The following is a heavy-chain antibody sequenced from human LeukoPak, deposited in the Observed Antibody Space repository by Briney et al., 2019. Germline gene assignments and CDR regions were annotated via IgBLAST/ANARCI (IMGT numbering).Heavy chain of an antibody. Sequence: GGSLRLSCAASGFTFSTYAMSWVRQAPGKGLEWGSGISGSGGTTYYADSVQGRFTISRDNYKQTVFLQINSLRAEDTAVYDCAKGDAVTAIFRLDYWGQGTLVIVSS. D-gene: IGHD2-21*02. CDR3: AKGDAVTAIFRLDY. V-gene: IGHV3-23*01. CDR2: ISGSGGTT. CDR1: GFTFSTYA. J-gene: IGHJ4*02.